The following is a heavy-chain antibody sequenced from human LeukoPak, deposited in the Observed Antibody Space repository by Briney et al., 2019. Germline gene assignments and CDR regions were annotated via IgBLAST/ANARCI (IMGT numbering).Heavy chain of an antibody. D-gene: IGHD4-17*01. CDR3: ARGKHGDYESYFDY. CDR2: IYSGGST. V-gene: IGHV3-53*01. CDR1: GFTVSSNY. J-gene: IGHJ4*02. Sequence: GGSLRLSCAASGFTVSSNYMSWVRQAPGKGLEWVSVIYSGGSTYYADSVKGRFTISRDNSKNTLYLQMNSLRAEDTAVYYCARGKHGDYESYFDYWGQGTLVTVPS.